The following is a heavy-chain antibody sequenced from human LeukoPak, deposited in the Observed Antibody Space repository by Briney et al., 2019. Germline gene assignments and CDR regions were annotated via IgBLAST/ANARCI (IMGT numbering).Heavy chain of an antibody. CDR2: ISSSGSTI. D-gene: IGHD3-10*01. J-gene: IGHJ5*02. CDR1: GFTFSRYE. CDR3: ARAGRVGYYYGSGTFSWFDP. Sequence: GGSLRLSCAASGFTFSRYEMNWVRQAPGRGLEWVSYISSSGSTIYYADSVKGRFTISRDNAKNSLYLQMNSLRAEDTAVYYCARAGRVGYYYGSGTFSWFDPWGQGTLVTVSS. V-gene: IGHV3-48*03.